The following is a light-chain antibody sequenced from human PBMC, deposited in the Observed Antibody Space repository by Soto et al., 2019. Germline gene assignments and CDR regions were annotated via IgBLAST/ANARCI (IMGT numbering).Light chain of an antibody. V-gene: IGKV3-15*01. CDR2: GAS. Sequence: EIVMTQSPATLSVSPGERATLSCRASQSVSSTLAWYQQKPGQAPRLLIYGASTRATDIPARFSGSGSGTDFTLTISSLQSEDFAVYYCQQRSNWPLTFGQGTRLEIK. CDR3: QQRSNWPLT. J-gene: IGKJ5*01. CDR1: QSVSST.